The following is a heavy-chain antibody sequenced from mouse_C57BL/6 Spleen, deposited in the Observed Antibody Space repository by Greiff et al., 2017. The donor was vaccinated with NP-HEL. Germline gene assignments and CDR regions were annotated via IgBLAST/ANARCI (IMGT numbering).Heavy chain of an antibody. D-gene: IGHD1-1*01. J-gene: IGHJ4*01. V-gene: IGHV1-72*01. CDR1: GYTFTSYW. CDR3: ARLGITTVVATSGYYAMDY. Sequence: QVQLQQSGAELVKPGASVKLSCKASGYTFTSYWMHWVKQRPGRGLEWIGRIDPNSGGTKYNEKFKSKATLTVDKPSSTAYMQLSSLTSEDSAVYYCARLGITTVVATSGYYAMDYWGQGTSVTVSS. CDR2: IDPNSGGT.